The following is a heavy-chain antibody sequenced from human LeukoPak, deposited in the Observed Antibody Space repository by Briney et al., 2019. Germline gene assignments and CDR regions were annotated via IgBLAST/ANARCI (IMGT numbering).Heavy chain of an antibody. J-gene: IGHJ4*02. D-gene: IGHD6-13*01. CDR1: GFTFSSYS. CDR2: TSSRSATI. CDR3: ARDPLSSSSFDL. V-gene: IGHV3-48*01. Sequence: RAGGSLRLSCAASGFTFSSYSMNWVRQAPGKGLEWVSYTSSRSATIYYADSVKGRFTISRDNAKNSLYLQMNSLRAEDTAVYYCARDPLSSSSFDLWGQGTLVTVSS.